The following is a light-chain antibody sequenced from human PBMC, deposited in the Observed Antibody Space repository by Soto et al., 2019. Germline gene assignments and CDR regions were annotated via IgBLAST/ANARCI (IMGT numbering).Light chain of an antibody. V-gene: IGKV3-20*01. Sequence: VLTQSPDTLSLSPGERATLSCRASQNIGSGYLGWYQQKPGQPPRPLMFATSGTATGTPDRFSGSGYGPDFTLTISRLEPEDFAVYYCHQYATSITFGQGTKIEIK. J-gene: IGKJ2*01. CDR1: QNIGSGY. CDR3: HQYATSIT. CDR2: ATS.